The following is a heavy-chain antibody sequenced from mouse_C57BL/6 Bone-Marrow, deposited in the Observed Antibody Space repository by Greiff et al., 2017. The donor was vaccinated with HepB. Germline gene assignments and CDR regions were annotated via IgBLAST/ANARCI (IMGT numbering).Heavy chain of an antibody. CDR3: ATYYDYDRYYAMDY. Sequence: EVQRVESVAELVRPGASVKLSCTASGFNIKNTYMHWVKQRPEQGLEWIGRIDPANGNTKYAPKFQGKATITADTSSNTAYLQLSSLTSADTAIYYCATYYDYDRYYAMDYWGQGTSVTVSS. CDR2: IDPANGNT. D-gene: IGHD2-4*01. CDR1: GFNIKNTY. V-gene: IGHV14-3*01. J-gene: IGHJ4*01.